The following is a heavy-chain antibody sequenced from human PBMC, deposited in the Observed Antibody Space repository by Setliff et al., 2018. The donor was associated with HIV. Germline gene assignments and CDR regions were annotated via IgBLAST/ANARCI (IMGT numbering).Heavy chain of an antibody. CDR2: NSPYSGNT. V-gene: IGHV1-18*01. D-gene: IGHD3-22*01. CDR3: ARGGSLFTMTTHPFDI. J-gene: IGHJ3*02. Sequence: ASVKVSCKASGYTFNSYGISWVRQAPGQGLEWMGWNSPYSGNTKFGQKLQGRVTMTTDTSTSTGHMELRSLRSDDTAMYYCARGGSLFTMTTHPFDIWGQGTMVTVSS. CDR1: GYTFNSYG.